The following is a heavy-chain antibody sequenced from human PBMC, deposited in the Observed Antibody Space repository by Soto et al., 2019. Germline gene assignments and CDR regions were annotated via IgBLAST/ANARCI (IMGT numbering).Heavy chain of an antibody. CDR2: IYTSGST. Sequence: SETLSLTCTVSGGSISSYYWSWIRQRAGKGLEWIGRIYTSGSTNYNPSLKSRVTMSVDTSKNQFYLKLSSVTAADTAVYYCARRGGGGSYYGLYAFDIWGQGTMVTVSS. CDR1: GGSISSYY. V-gene: IGHV4-4*07. J-gene: IGHJ3*02. D-gene: IGHD1-26*01. CDR3: ARRGGGGSYYGLYAFDI.